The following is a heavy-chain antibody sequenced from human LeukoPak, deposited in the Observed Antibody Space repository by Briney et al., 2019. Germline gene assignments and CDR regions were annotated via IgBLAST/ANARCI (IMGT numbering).Heavy chain of an antibody. V-gene: IGHV4-30-2*01. Sequence: SQTLSLTCVVSGGSISSGGYSWSWIRQPPGKGLEWLGYIYHSGSTYYNPSLKSRVTISVDRSKNQFSLKLSSVTAADTAVYYCARAPNTAMAYFDYWGQGTLVTVSS. D-gene: IGHD5-18*01. CDR1: GGSISSGGYS. CDR2: IYHSGST. CDR3: ARAPNTAMAYFDY. J-gene: IGHJ4*02.